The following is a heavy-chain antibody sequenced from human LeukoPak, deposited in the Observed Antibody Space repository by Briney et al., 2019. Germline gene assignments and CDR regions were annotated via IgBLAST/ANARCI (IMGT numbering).Heavy chain of an antibody. CDR2: ISGRDDST. Sequence: GASLRLSCAASGFTVTNYDMYWVRQAPGKGLEWVSAISGRDDSTYYADSVKGRFTISRDTSKNTLFLQMNSLRAEDTAVYYCAKWGDYDILTGYYDPDYWGQGTLVTVSS. V-gene: IGHV3-23*01. D-gene: IGHD3-9*01. CDR3: AKWGDYDILTGYYDPDY. J-gene: IGHJ4*02. CDR1: GFTVTNYD.